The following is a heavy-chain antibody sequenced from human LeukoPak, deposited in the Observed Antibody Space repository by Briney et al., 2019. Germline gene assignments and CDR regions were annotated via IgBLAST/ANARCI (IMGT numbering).Heavy chain of an antibody. CDR1: GFTFSSYH. V-gene: IGHV3-21*01. D-gene: IGHD5-18*01. CDR2: IGSSGSYI. CDR3: ARRAATERGHSYGLDF. Sequence: PGGSLRLSCEVSGFTFSSYHMNWVRQAPGKGLEWVSSIGSSGSYIYYADSLTGRFTISRDNAKNSLYLQMNSLRAEDTAMYYCARRAATERGHSYGLDFWGQGTLVTVSS. J-gene: IGHJ4*02.